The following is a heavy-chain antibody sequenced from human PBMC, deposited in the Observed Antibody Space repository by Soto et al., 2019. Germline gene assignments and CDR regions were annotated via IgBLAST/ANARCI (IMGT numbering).Heavy chain of an antibody. V-gene: IGHV3-49*03. CDR3: TTGRVRGVRLYYFDY. J-gene: IGHJ4*02. D-gene: IGHD3-10*01. CDR1: GFTFGDYS. CDR2: IRSKAYGGTT. Sequence: EVQLVESGGGLVEPGRSLRLSCATSGFTFGDYSMAWFRQAPGQGLEWVSFIRSKAYGGTTEDAASVKGRFTTSRDDSKSIVYLQMNNLQTEDTAVYYCTTGRVRGVRLYYFDYWGQGTLVTVSS.